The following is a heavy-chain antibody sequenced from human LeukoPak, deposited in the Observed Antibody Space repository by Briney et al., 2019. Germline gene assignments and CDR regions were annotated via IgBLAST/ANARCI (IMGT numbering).Heavy chain of an antibody. CDR3: AKGLTNLGDD. J-gene: IGHJ4*02. CDR2: ISGSGEFT. D-gene: IGHD3-9*01. V-gene: IGHV3-23*01. CDR1: GFMFSSYA. Sequence: GGSVRLSCAASGFMFSSYAMTWARQAPGKGLEWVSSISGSGEFTDYADSVKGRFTISRDNSKNTLYLQMNSLRPEDTAVYYCAKGLTNLGDDWGQGTLVTVSS.